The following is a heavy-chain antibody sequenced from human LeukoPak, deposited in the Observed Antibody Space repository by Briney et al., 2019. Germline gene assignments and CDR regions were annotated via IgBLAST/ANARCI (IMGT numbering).Heavy chain of an antibody. CDR3: AREGYDSSGYPVGYFQH. V-gene: IGHV3-15*01. CDR1: GFTFSNAW. Sequence: GGSLRLSCAASGFTFSNAWMSWVRQAPGKGLEWVGRIKSKTDGGTTDYAAPVKGRFTISRDDSKNTLYLQMNSLKTEDTAVYYCAREGYDSSGYPVGYFQHWGQGTLVTVSS. J-gene: IGHJ1*01. D-gene: IGHD3-22*01. CDR2: IKSKTDGGTT.